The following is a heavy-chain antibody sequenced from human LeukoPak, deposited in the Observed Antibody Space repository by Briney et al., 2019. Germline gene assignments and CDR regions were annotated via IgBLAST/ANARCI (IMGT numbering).Heavy chain of an antibody. Sequence: SGTLSLTCTVSGGSISSSSYYWGWIRQPPGKGLEWIGSIYYSGSTYYNPSLKSRVTISVDTSKNQFSLKLSSVTAADTAVYYCARVYGEKSPFDYWGQGTLVTVSS. D-gene: IGHD4-17*01. CDR1: GGSISSSSYY. CDR3: ARVYGEKSPFDY. CDR2: IYYSGST. V-gene: IGHV4-39*07. J-gene: IGHJ4*02.